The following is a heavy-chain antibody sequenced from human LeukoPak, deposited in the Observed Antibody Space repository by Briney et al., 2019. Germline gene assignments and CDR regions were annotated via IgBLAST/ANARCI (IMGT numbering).Heavy chain of an antibody. J-gene: IGHJ4*02. CDR1: GGSISSYY. CDR3: ARTRAVAGRYYFDY. CDR2: IYYSGST. D-gene: IGHD6-19*01. Sequence: SETLSLTCTVSGGSISSYYWSWIRQPPGKGLEWIGYIYYSGSTNYNPSLKSRVTISVDTSKNQFSLKLSSVTAADTAVYYCARTRAVAGRYYFDYWGQGTLVTVSS. V-gene: IGHV4-59*01.